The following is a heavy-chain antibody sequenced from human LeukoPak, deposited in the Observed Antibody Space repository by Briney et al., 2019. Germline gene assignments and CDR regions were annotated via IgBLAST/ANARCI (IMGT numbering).Heavy chain of an antibody. CDR3: VRQGHYGDQNWFDP. Sequence: GESLKISCKGFGYSFTSYWIGWVRQMSGKGLEWMGIIYPPDSDTRYSPSFEGQVTISVDKSISTAYLQWSSLKASDNAMYFCVRQGHYGDQNWFDPWGQGTLVTVSS. CDR1: GYSFTSYW. V-gene: IGHV5-51*01. J-gene: IGHJ5*02. CDR2: IYPPDSDT. D-gene: IGHD4-17*01.